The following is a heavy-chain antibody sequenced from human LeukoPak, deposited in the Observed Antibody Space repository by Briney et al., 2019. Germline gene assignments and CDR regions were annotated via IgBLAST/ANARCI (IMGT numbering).Heavy chain of an antibody. V-gene: IGHV3-30*04. D-gene: IGHD5/OR15-5a*01. Sequence: GASLRLSCAAAGSILSSYAMHWVRQAAGKVLEWMAIITHDGNSAVYADSVKGRRTLARDNSKNTLYLQMNSLSAEDTAVYYCARDVSLYDGKSGWFDPWGQGALVYV. CDR2: ITHDGNSA. CDR1: GSILSSYA. J-gene: IGHJ5*02. CDR3: ARDVSLYDGKSGWFDP.